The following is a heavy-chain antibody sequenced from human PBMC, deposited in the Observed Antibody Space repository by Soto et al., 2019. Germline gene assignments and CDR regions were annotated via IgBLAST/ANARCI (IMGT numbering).Heavy chain of an antibody. CDR2: ISSSSSNT. V-gene: IGHV3-11*06. CDR1: GFTFSDYY. CDR3: ARDNSGLRGGGSCYAIPGGGMDV. J-gene: IGHJ6*02. Sequence: VQLVESGGGLVQPGRSLRLSCAASGFTFSDYYMTWIRQAPGKGLEWVSYISSSSSNTNYADSVKGRFTISRDNAKNSLYLQMNSLRAEDTAVYYCARDNSGLRGGGSCYAIPGGGMDVWGQGTTVTVSS. D-gene: IGHD2-15*01.